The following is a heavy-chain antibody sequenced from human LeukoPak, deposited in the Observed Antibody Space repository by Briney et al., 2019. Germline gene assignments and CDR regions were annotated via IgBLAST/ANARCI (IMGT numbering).Heavy chain of an antibody. CDR1: GYTFTGYY. D-gene: IGHD6-19*01. V-gene: IGHV1-2*02. CDR2: INPNSGGT. CDR3: ASKGDSGWYEGGGFDY. Sequence: ASVKVSCKASGYTFTGYYMHWVRQAPGQGLEWMGWINPNSGGTNYAQKFQGRVTMTRDTSISTAYMELSRLRSDDTAVYYCASKGDSGWYEGGGFDYWGQGTLVTVSS. J-gene: IGHJ4*02.